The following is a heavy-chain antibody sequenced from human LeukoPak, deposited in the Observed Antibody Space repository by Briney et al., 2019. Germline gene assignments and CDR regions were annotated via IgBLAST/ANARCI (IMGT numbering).Heavy chain of an antibody. CDR2: IRSKAYGGTT. D-gene: IGHD6-13*01. Sequence: GGSLRLSCTASGFTFGGYAVSWVRQAPGKGLERVGFIRSKAYGGTTEYAASVKGRFTISRDDSKSIAYLQMNSLKTEDTAVYYCTISSSWYSEYFQHWGQGTLVTVSS. CDR3: TISSSWYSEYFQH. CDR1: GFTFGGYA. J-gene: IGHJ1*01. V-gene: IGHV3-49*04.